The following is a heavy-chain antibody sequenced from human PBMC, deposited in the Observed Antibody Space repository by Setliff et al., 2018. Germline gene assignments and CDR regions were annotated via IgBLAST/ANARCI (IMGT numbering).Heavy chain of an antibody. CDR3: ARLRGAFDY. D-gene: IGHD3-16*01. V-gene: IGHV4-59*01. CDR2: IYYSGST. Sequence: SETLSLTCTVSGGSISSYYWSWIRQPPGKRLEWIGYIYYSGSTNYNPSLESRVTISVDTSKNQFSLRLNSAIAADTAVYYCARLRGAFDYWGQGTLVTVSS. J-gene: IGHJ4*02. CDR1: GGSISSYY.